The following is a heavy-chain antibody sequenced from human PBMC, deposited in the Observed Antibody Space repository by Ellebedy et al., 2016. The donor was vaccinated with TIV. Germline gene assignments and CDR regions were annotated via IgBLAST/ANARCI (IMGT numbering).Heavy chain of an antibody. CDR2: FYIDGKT. V-gene: IGHV3-53*01. D-gene: IGHD3-10*02. CDR3: AVMFGELFPEYFQH. Sequence: PGGSLRLTCSVSGLAVSSTYLSWVRQVPGKGLEWVSVFYIDGKTFYAESVKGRVTISRDTSKNTLDLQLSSLRAEDTAVYYCAVMFGELFPEYFQHWGLGTLVTVSS. CDR1: GLAVSSTY. J-gene: IGHJ1*01.